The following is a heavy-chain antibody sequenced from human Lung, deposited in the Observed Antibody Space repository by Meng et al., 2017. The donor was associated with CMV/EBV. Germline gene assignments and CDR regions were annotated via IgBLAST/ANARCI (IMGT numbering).Heavy chain of an antibody. D-gene: IGHD1-26*01. CDR2: IRNKANSYTT. V-gene: IGHV3-72*01. J-gene: IGHJ4*02. CDR3: TRAVSYSGRSYFDS. CDR1: GFSFSDYY. Sequence: SXRLSXAASGFSFSDYYMDWVRQAPEKGLEWVGRIRNKANSYTTEYAASVKGRLIISRDDSENSLNLQMNSLKTEDTAVYYCTRAVSYSGRSYFDSWGQGTLVXVSS.